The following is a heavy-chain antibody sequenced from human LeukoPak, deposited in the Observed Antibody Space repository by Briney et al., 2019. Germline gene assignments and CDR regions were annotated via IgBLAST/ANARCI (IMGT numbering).Heavy chain of an antibody. J-gene: IGHJ6*03. Sequence: EASVKVSCKASGGTFSSYAISWVRQAPGQGLEWMGGIIPIFGTANYAQKFQGRVTITADESTSTAYMELSSLRSEDTAVYYCARGSYYYMDVWGKGTTVTISS. CDR1: GGTFSSYA. V-gene: IGHV1-69*13. CDR2: IIPIFGTA. CDR3: ARGSYYYMDV.